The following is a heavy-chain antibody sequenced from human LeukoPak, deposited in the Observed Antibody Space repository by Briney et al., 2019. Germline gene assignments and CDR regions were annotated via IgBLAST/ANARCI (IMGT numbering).Heavy chain of an antibody. V-gene: IGHV3-15*01. CDR1: GFTFSTYA. D-gene: IGHD3-10*01. CDR2: IKSKTDGGTT. J-gene: IGHJ4*02. Sequence: NAGGSLRLSCVASGFTFSTYAMSWVRQAPGKGLEWVGRIKSKTDGGTTDYAAPVKGRFTISRDDSKNTLYLQMNSLKTEDTAVYYCTTDYMVRGVNTEYWGQGTLVTVSS. CDR3: TTDYMVRGVNTEY.